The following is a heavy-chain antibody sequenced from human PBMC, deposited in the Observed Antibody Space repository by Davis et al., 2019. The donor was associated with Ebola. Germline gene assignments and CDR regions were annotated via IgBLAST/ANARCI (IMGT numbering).Heavy chain of an antibody. CDR3: ARDRASYYYGSGTYYYGMDV. V-gene: IGHV4-61*01. Sequence: SETLSLTCTVSGGSVSSGSYYWSWIRQPPGKGLEWIGYIYYSGSTNYNPSLKSRVTISVDTSKNQFSLKLSSVTAADTAVYYCARDRASYYYGSGTYYYGMDVWGQGTTVTVSS. CDR2: IYYSGST. J-gene: IGHJ6*02. D-gene: IGHD3-10*01. CDR1: GGSVSSGSYY.